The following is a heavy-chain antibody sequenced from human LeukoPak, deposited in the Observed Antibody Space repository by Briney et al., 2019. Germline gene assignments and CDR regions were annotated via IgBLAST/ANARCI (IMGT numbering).Heavy chain of an antibody. V-gene: IGHV3-23*01. Sequence: GGSLRLSCAASGFTFSSYAMNSVCQAPGKGLEWVSGFSGSGGTTYYADSVKGRFTISRDNSKNTLYLQMNSLRAEDTAVYYCANGNRCTSPNCLGYYYFYMDVWGKGTTVTVSS. CDR1: GFTFSSYA. D-gene: IGHD2-8*01. CDR2: FSGSGGTT. J-gene: IGHJ6*03. CDR3: ANGNRCTSPNCLGYYYFYMDV.